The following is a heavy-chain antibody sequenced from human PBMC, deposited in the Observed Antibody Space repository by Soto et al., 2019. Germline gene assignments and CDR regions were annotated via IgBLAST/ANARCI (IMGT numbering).Heavy chain of an antibody. CDR1: GFTFSSYA. V-gene: IGHV3-23*01. D-gene: IGHD1-20*01. CDR2: ISGSGGST. J-gene: IGHJ3*02. Sequence: EVQLLESGGGLVQPGGSLRLSCAASGFTFSSYAMSWVRQAPGKGLEWVSAISGSGGSTYYADSVKGRFTISRDNSKNTLYLQMNSLRAEDTAVYYCSIDTVTGTYAFDIWGQGTMVTVSS. CDR3: SIDTVTGTYAFDI.